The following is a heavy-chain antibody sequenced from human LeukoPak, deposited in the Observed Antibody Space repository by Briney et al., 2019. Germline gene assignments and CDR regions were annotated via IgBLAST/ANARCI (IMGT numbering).Heavy chain of an antibody. V-gene: IGHV1-2*02. CDR3: ARDSHTSGWFLPDY. J-gene: IGHJ4*02. CDR2: INPNSGGT. CDR1: GYTFTGYY. Sequence: ASVKVSCEASGYTFTGYYMHWVRQAPGQGLEWMGWINPNSGGTDYALKFQGRVTMTRDTSISTAYMELSGLRSDDTAVYYCARDSHTSGWFLPDYWGQGTLVTVSS. D-gene: IGHD6-19*01.